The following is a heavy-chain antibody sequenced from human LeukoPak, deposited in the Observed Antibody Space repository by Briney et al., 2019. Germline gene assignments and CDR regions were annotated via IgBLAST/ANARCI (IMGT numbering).Heavy chain of an antibody. D-gene: IGHD1-26*01. Sequence: GGSLRLSCAASGFTFSSYGLSWVRQAPGKGLGWVSTVSGSGYNTYYADSVKRRFTISRDNSANTLYLQMNSLRAEDTALYYCAKHSGSYFIYYVDSWGQGTLVSVSS. CDR1: GFTFSSYG. CDR3: AKHSGSYFIYYVDS. CDR2: VSGSGYNT. V-gene: IGHV3-23*01. J-gene: IGHJ4*02.